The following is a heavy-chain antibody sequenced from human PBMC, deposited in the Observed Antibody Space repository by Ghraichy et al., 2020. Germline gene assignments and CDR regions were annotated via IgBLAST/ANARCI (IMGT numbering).Heavy chain of an antibody. J-gene: IGHJ4*02. CDR2: IYPGDSDT. D-gene: IGHD5-24*01. CDR3: ARHRSVMMATISGGDY. Sequence: GESLNISCKGSGYSFISYWIGWVRQMPGKGLEWMGIIYPGDSDTRYSPSFQGQVTISADKSISTAYLQWNSLKASDTAMYYCARHRSVMMATISGGDYWGQGTLVTVSS. CDR1: GYSFISYW. V-gene: IGHV5-51*01.